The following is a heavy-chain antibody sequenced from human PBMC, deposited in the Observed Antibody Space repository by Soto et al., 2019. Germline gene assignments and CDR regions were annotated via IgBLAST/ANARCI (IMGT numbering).Heavy chain of an antibody. CDR3: AKGPAGGYDFWSGYPSRGFDY. J-gene: IGHJ4*02. V-gene: IGHV3-23*01. D-gene: IGHD3-3*01. CDR2: ISGSGGST. Sequence: GGSLRLSCAASGFTFSSYAMSWVRQAPGKGLEWVSAISGSGGSTYYADSVKGRFTISRDNSKNTLYLQMNSLRAEDTAVYYCAKGPAGGYDFWSGYPSRGFDYWGQGTLVTVSS. CDR1: GFTFSSYA.